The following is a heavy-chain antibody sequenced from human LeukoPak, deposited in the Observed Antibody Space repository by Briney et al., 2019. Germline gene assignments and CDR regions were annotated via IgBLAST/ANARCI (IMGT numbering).Heavy chain of an antibody. D-gene: IGHD3-3*01. CDR1: GYPLTGYY. Sequence: RASVKVSCKASGYPLTGYYMHWVRQAPGQGLEWMGWINPNSGDTNSAQNFQGRVTMTRDASINTAYMELSRLRSDDTAEYYCARDLNDFWSGYLFDYWGQGTLVTVSS. J-gene: IGHJ4*02. CDR3: ARDLNDFWSGYLFDY. CDR2: INPNSGDT. V-gene: IGHV1-2*02.